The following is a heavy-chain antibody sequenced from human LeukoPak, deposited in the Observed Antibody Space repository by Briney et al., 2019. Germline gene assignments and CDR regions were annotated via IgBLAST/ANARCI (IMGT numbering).Heavy chain of an antibody. V-gene: IGHV3-48*04. CDR3: ARDTPDQYDILTGYYSDAFDI. CDR1: GFTFSIYS. J-gene: IGHJ3*02. Sequence: GGSLRLSCAASGFTFSIYSLNWVRQAPGKGLEWVAYIGRSGDRTTKYADSVKGRFTISRDNAKNSLYLQMNSLRAEDTAVYYCARDTPDQYDILTGYYSDAFDIWGQGTMVTVSS. D-gene: IGHD3-9*01. CDR2: IGRSGDRTT.